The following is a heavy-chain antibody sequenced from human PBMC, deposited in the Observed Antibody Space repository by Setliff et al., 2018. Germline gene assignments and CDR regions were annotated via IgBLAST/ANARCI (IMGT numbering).Heavy chain of an antibody. V-gene: IGHV4-59*08. CDR2: VSYGGST. CDR3: ARTGMTYYYSCMDV. Sequence: PSETLSLTCAVSGAAISTYHWSWLRQPPGKGLEWIGYVSYGGSTKYNPSLESRVTISLDAPKNQFSLKLTSVTAADTAVYYCARTGMTYYYSCMDVWGKGTTVTVSS. J-gene: IGHJ6*03. D-gene: IGHD3-22*01. CDR1: GAAISTYH.